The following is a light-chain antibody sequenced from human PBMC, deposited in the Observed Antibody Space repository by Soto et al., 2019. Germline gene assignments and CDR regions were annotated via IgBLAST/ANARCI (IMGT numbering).Light chain of an antibody. CDR3: QQYNNWPWT. J-gene: IGKJ1*01. CDR2: GAS. CDR1: QSISDT. Sequence: DRVITESPNTLCVSRGGRATLSCGAIQSISDTLAWYQQKPGQAPRLLIYGASKRATGFPARFSGSGSGTDFTPTISSLQSEDFAVYFCQQYNNWPWTFGQGIKVDI. V-gene: IGKV3-15*01.